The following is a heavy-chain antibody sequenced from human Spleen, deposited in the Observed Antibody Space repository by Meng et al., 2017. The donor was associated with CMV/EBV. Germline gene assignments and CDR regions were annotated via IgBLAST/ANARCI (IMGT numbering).Heavy chain of an antibody. CDR2: ISSSGSTI. J-gene: IGHJ4*02. CDR1: GFTFSSYE. CDR3: ARSYDFWSGYFPFDY. D-gene: IGHD3-3*01. Sequence: GGSLRLSCAASGFTFSSYEMNWVRQAPGKGLEWVSYISSSGSTIYYADSVKGRFTISRDNAKNSLYLQVNSLRAEDTAVYYCARSYDFWSGYFPFDYWGQGTLVTVSS. V-gene: IGHV3-48*03.